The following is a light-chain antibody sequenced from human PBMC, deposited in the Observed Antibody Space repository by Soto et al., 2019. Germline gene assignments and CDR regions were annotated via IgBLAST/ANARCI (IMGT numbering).Light chain of an antibody. J-gene: IGKJ1*01. CDR1: KSLLHKNGNND. Sequence: DIVMTQSPLSLPVTPGEAVSISCTSSKSLLHKNGNNDFNWYLQKPGQSPQVLIYMGFKRASGVPDKFSGSGSGTYFTLKISSVEAEDAGVYYCMQALQTPRTFGQGTKVEIK. CDR2: MGF. CDR3: MQALQTPRT. V-gene: IGKV2-28*01.